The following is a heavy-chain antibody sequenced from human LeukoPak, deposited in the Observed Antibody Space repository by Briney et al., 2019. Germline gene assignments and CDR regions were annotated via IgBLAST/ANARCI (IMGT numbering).Heavy chain of an antibody. Sequence: PGGPLRLSCAASGFTVSSNYMSWVRQAPGKGLEWVSIIYSGGRTYYADSVKGRFTISRDNSKNTLYLQMNSLRAEDTAVYYCAREEMATIRAYGMGVWGQGTTVTVSS. D-gene: IGHD5-24*01. CDR2: IYSGGRT. J-gene: IGHJ6*02. CDR3: AREEMATIRAYGMGV. CDR1: GFTVSSNY. V-gene: IGHV3-66*01.